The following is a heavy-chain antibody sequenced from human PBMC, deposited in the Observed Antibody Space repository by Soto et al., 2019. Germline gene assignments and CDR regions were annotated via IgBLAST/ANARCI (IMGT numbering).Heavy chain of an antibody. CDR2: IGNRANNYAT. CDR3: VSPYCSGSGCFAFDF. CDR1: GFVFSGSA. Sequence: EVQLVESGGGLVQPGGSLKLSCAASGFVFSGSAMHWVRQASGKGLEWVAHIGNRANNYATTYAASVKGRFTISRDDSKNTAYLQMNSQETEDTALYYCVSPYCSGSGCFAFDFWGQGTLVTVSS. D-gene: IGHD2-2*01. J-gene: IGHJ4*02. V-gene: IGHV3-73*01.